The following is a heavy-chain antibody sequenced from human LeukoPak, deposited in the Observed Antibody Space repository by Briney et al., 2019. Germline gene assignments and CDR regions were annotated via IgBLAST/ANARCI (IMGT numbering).Heavy chain of an antibody. CDR3: ARADCSSTSCYRGARWFDP. Sequence: GGSLRLSCAASGFSFSTYWMSWVRQAPGKGLEWVASIKQDGSDKYYVDSVKGRFTISRDNAKNSLYLQMNSLRAEDTAVYYCARADCSSTSCYRGARWFDPWGQGTLVTVSS. D-gene: IGHD2-2*01. CDR2: IKQDGSDK. V-gene: IGHV3-7*01. CDR1: GFSFSTYW. J-gene: IGHJ5*02.